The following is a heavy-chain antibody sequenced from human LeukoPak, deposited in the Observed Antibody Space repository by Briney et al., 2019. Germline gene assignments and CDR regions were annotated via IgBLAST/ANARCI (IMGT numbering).Heavy chain of an antibody. V-gene: IGHV3-30*19. J-gene: IGHJ4*02. D-gene: IGHD2-2*01. Sequence: GGSLRLSCAASGFTFSSYGMHWVRQAPGKGLEWVAVISYDGSNKYYADSVKGRFTISRDNSKNTLYLQMNSLRAEDTAVYYCARDLRLRSSLDYWGQGTLVTVSS. CDR1: GFTFSSYG. CDR3: ARDLRLRSSLDY. CDR2: ISYDGSNK.